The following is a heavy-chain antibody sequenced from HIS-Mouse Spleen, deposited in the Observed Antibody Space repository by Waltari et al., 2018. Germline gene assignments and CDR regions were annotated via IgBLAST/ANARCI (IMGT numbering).Heavy chain of an antibody. CDR3: ARDFHDFWSGYYGGDKKHDAFDI. CDR1: GGSISSYY. Sequence: QVQLQESGPGLVKPSETLSLTCTVSGGSISSYYWSWLRQPAGKGRAWVGRIYTSGSTNYNPSLKSRVTMSVDTSKNQFSLKLSSVTAADTAVYYCARDFHDFWSGYYGGDKKHDAFDIWGQGTMVTVSS. J-gene: IGHJ3*02. CDR2: IYTSGST. D-gene: IGHD3-3*01. V-gene: IGHV4-4*07.